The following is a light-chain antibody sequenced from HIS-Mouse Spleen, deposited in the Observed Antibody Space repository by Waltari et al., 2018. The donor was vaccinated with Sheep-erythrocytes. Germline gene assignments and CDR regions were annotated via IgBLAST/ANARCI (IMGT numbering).Light chain of an antibody. J-gene: IGLJ3*02. V-gene: IGLV1-44*01. CDR1: SSNIGSNT. CDR2: SNN. Sequence: QSVLTQPPSASGTPGQRVTISCSGSSSNIGSNTVNWYQQLPGTAPKLLIYSNNQRTAGVPDGGAGAKSGTSASLAISGLQSEDEADYYCAAWDDSLNGPVFGGGTKLTVL. CDR3: AAWDDSLNGPV.